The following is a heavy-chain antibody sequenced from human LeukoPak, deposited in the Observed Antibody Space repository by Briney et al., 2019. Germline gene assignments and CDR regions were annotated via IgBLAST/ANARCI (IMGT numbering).Heavy chain of an antibody. D-gene: IGHD3-22*01. CDR1: GYTFTGYY. J-gene: IGHJ4*02. Sequence: ASVKVSCKASGYTFTGYYMHWVRQAPGQGLEWMGWINPNSGGTNYAQKFQGRVTMTRDTSISTAYMELSRLRSDDTAVYYCARQAGSYYYDSSGYYMDYWGQGTLVTVSS. V-gene: IGHV1-2*02. CDR3: ARQAGSYYYDSSGYYMDY. CDR2: INPNSGGT.